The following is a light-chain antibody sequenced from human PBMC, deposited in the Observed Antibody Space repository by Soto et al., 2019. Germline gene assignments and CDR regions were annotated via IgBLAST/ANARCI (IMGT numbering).Light chain of an antibody. Sequence: QSVLTQPPSVSGSPGQSVAISCTGTSSDVDSYNCVSWYQQPPGTAPKLLIYENNKRPSGIPDRFSGSKSGTSATLGITGLQTGDEADYYCGTWDSSLSAGVFGTGTKVTVL. CDR3: GTWDSSLSAGV. CDR2: ENN. V-gene: IGLV1-51*02. CDR1: SSDVDSYNC. J-gene: IGLJ1*01.